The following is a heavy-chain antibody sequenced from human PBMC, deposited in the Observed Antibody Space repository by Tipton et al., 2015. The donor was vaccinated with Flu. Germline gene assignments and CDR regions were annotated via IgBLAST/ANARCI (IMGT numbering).Heavy chain of an antibody. J-gene: IGHJ6*02. CDR3: ARGVAVAGSLYYSYAMDV. D-gene: IGHD6-19*01. CDR1: SGSLSSFY. CDR2: IYNSVYT. Sequence: TLSLTCIVSSGSLSSFYWNWIRQSPGKGLEWIGYIYNSVYTKYNPSLKSRVTISVDTSKNQFSLRLSSVTAADTAVYYCARGVAVAGSLYYSYAMDVWGQGTTVTVSS. V-gene: IGHV4-59*01.